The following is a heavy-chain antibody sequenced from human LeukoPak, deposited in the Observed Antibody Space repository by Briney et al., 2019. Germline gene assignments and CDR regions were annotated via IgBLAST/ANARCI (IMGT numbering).Heavy chain of an antibody. CDR2: ISGSGGST. V-gene: IGHV3-23*01. D-gene: IGHD6-19*01. Sequence: GGFLRLSCAASGFTFSSYAMSWVRQAPGKGLEWVSAISGSGGSTYYADSVKGRFTISRDNSKNTLYLQMNSLRAEDTAVYYCAREGGISTVAGNYFDYWGQGTLVTVSS. CDR3: AREGGISTVAGNYFDY. CDR1: GFTFSSYA. J-gene: IGHJ4*02.